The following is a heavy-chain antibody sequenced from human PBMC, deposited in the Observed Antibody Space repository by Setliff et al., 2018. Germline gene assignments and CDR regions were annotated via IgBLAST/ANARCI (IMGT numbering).Heavy chain of an antibody. J-gene: IGHJ6*02. Sequence: VKVSCKASGYTFTSYGISWVRQAPGQGLEWMGWISAYNGNTNYAQKLRGRVTMTTDTSTSTAYMELRSLRSDDTAVYYCASDGQGNYNFWSGSYYYYGMDVWGQGTTVTVSS. CDR1: GYTFTSYG. V-gene: IGHV1-18*01. CDR3: ASDGQGNYNFWSGSYYYYGMDV. D-gene: IGHD3-3*01. CDR2: ISAYNGNT.